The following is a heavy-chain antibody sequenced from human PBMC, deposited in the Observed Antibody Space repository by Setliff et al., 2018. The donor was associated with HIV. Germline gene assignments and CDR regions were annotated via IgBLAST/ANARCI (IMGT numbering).Heavy chain of an antibody. V-gene: IGHV4-39*01. D-gene: IGHD3-22*01. CDR3: ARRAGVVVVISQAFDI. CDR1: GGSISSSSYY. J-gene: IGHJ3*02. CDR2: IYYSGST. Sequence: KTSETLSLTCTVSGGSISSSSYYWGWIRQPPGKGLEWIGSIYYSGSTYYNPSLKSRVTISVDTSKNQFSLKLSSVTAADTAVYYCARRAGVVVVISQAFDIWGQGTMVTVS.